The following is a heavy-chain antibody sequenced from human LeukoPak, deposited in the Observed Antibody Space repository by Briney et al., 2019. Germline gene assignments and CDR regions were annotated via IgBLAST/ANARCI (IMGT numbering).Heavy chain of an antibody. Sequence: GASVKVSCKASGGTFSNYAISWVRQAPGQGLEWMGGIIPIFGTANYAQKFQGRVTITTDESTSTAYMELSSLRSEDTAVYYCARGGYSYDDSGYDFSSLEWGQGTLVTVSS. CDR3: ARGGYSYDDSGYDFSSLE. J-gene: IGHJ4*02. CDR1: GGTFSNYA. D-gene: IGHD5-12*01. V-gene: IGHV1-69*05. CDR2: IIPIFGTA.